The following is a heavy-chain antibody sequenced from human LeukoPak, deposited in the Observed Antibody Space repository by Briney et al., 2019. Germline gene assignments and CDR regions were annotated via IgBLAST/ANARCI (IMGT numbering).Heavy chain of an antibody. CDR3: AKRADVREPNPVLPFDY. Sequence: PGESLRLSCEASGFTFYIYAMSWVGQAPGKGLEWVSTISGDGFSTYYAYSLNGRFTISRDNSRTTLYLQMNSLRVEDTAVYYYAKRADVREPNPVLPFDYWGQGTLVTVSS. CDR2: ISGDGFST. D-gene: IGHD1-26*01. V-gene: IGHV3-23*01. CDR1: GFTFYIYA. J-gene: IGHJ4*02.